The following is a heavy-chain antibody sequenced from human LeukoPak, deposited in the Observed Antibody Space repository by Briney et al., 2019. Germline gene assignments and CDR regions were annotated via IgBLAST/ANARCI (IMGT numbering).Heavy chain of an antibody. V-gene: IGHV5-51*01. J-gene: IGHJ4*02. CDR1: GYSFLNYW. D-gene: IGHD5-24*01. CDR2: IFPTDSDT. Sequence: GGSLKISCSVSGYSFLNYWIGWVRQTPGKGLEWMGIIFPTDSDTRYSPDFEGQVTSSAARSTSTAYLQWNSLKTSDTAIYYCVRQDDARNGYSSPNYFDFWGQGTLLIVSS. CDR3: VRQDDARNGYSSPNYFDF.